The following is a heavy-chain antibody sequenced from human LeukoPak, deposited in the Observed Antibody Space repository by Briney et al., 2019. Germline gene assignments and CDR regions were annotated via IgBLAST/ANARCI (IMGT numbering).Heavy chain of an antibody. V-gene: IGHV1-18*01. Sequence: ASVKVSCKASGYTFTSYGISWVRQAPGQGLEWMGWISAYNGNTNYAQKLQGRVTMTTDTSTSTAYMELRSLRSDDTAVYYCARAAHDYGNTYFDYWGQGTLVTVSS. CDR1: GYTFTSYG. CDR2: ISAYNGNT. D-gene: IGHD4-17*01. J-gene: IGHJ4*02. CDR3: ARAAHDYGNTYFDY.